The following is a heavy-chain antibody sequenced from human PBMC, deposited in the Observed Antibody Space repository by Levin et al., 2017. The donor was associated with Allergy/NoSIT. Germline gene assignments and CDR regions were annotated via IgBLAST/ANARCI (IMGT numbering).Heavy chain of an antibody. D-gene: IGHD2-21*02. Sequence: ASVKVSCKASGYTFTSYYMHWVRQAPGQGLEWMGIINPSGGSTSYAQKFQGRVTMTRDTSTSTVYMELSSLRSEDTAVYYCARELAYCGGDCLFHAFDIWGQGTMVTVSS. CDR3: ARELAYCGGDCLFHAFDI. CDR1: GYTFTSYY. CDR2: INPSGGST. J-gene: IGHJ3*02. V-gene: IGHV1-46*01.